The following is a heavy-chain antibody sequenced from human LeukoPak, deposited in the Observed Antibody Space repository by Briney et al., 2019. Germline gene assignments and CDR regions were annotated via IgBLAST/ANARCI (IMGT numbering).Heavy chain of an antibody. Sequence: SQTLSLTCAISGDSVSSNSVAWNWIRQSPSRGLEWLGRAYYRSKWYNDYAVSVKSRITINADTSKNQFSLQLNSVTPEDTAVYYCARERGVYGGNPRGYDDAFDIWGQGTMVTVSS. D-gene: IGHD4-23*01. J-gene: IGHJ3*02. CDR1: GDSVSSNSVA. CDR3: ARERGVYGGNPRGYDDAFDI. CDR2: AYYRSKWYN. V-gene: IGHV6-1*01.